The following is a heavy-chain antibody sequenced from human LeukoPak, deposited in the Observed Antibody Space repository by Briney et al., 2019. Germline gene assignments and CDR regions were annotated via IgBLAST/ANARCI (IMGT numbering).Heavy chain of an antibody. CDR1: GGSISSSSYY. D-gene: IGHD2-2*01. V-gene: IGHV4-39*07. J-gene: IGHJ4*02. Sequence: PSETLSLTCTVSGGSISSSSYYWGWIRQPPGKGLEWIGNIYYSGSTYYNPSLKSRVTISVDKSQNQFSLKLSSVTAADTAVYYCAASSSAIGGPSYFDYWGQGTLVTVSS. CDR3: AASSSAIGGPSYFDY. CDR2: IYYSGST.